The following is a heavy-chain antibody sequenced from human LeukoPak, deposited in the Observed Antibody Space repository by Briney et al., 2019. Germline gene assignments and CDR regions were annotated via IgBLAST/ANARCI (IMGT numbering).Heavy chain of an antibody. Sequence: SEPLSLTCTVSDGSINNYYWTWIRQPPGKGLEWIGHIFFTGYSKSNPSLKRRVTISLDTSKNQFSLRLSSVTAADTAVYYCAGHVGGSSKLDSWGPGTLVFVSS. CDR1: DGSINNYY. CDR2: IFFTGYS. J-gene: IGHJ4*02. D-gene: IGHD6-6*01. V-gene: IGHV4-59*08. CDR3: AGHVGGSSKLDS.